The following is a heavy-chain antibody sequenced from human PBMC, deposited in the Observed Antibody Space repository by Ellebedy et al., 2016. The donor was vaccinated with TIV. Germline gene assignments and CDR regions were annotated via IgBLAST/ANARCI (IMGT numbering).Heavy chain of an antibody. Sequence: GESLKISCKGSGYSFTSYWIGWVRQMPGKGLEWMGIIYPGDSDTRYSPSFQGQVTISADKSISTAYLQWSSLKASDTAMYYCARHDGSTSTEGGWFDPWGQGTLVTVSS. CDR1: GYSFTSYW. J-gene: IGHJ5*02. CDR2: IYPGDSDT. CDR3: ARHDGSTSTEGGWFDP. V-gene: IGHV5-51*01. D-gene: IGHD2-2*01.